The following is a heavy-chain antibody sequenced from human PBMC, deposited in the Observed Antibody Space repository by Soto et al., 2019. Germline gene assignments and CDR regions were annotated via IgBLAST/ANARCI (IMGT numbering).Heavy chain of an antibody. J-gene: IGHJ3*02. D-gene: IGHD3-10*01. CDR3: ARDRSPGSGSYYNEDAFDI. Sequence: SETLSLTCTVSGGSISSGGYYWSWIRQHPGKGLEWIGYIYYSGSTYYNPSLKSRVTISVDTSKNQFSLKLSSVTAADTAVYYCARDRSPGSGSYYNEDAFDIWGQGTMVTVS. V-gene: IGHV4-31*03. CDR1: GGSISSGGYY. CDR2: IYYSGST.